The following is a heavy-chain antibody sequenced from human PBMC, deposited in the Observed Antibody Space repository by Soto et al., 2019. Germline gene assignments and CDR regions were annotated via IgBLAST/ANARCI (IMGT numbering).Heavy chain of an antibody. J-gene: IGHJ6*02. V-gene: IGHV1-69*06. CDR3: ARTLLLLRAPTYYYYGMDV. D-gene: IGHD2-15*01. Sequence: GASVKVSCKASGGTFSSYAISWVGPAPGQGLEWMVGIIPIFGTANYAQKFQGRVTITADKSTSTAYMELSSLRSEDTPVYYCARTLLLLRAPTYYYYGMDVWGQGTTVTVSS. CDR1: GGTFSSYA. CDR2: IIPIFGTA.